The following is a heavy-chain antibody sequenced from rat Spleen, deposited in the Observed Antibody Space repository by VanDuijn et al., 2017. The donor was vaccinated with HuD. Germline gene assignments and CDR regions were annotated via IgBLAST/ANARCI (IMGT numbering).Heavy chain of an antibody. CDR1: GFTFSNYY. CDR3: TTVTEEIVELFAY. D-gene: IGHD1-11*01. Sequence: EVQVVESGGGLVQPGRSLKLSCAASGFTFSNYYMAWVRPAPTKGLEWVAYISAGGGSTYYRDSVKGRFTISRDNAKSTLYLQMDSLRSEDTATYYCTTVTEEIVELFAYWGQGTLVTVSS. CDR2: ISAGGGST. J-gene: IGHJ3*01. V-gene: IGHV5-27*01.